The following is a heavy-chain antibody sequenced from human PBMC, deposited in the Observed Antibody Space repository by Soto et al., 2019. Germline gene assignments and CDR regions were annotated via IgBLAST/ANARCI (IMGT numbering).Heavy chain of an antibody. CDR1: GGSISSDHYH. D-gene: IGHD4-17*01. CDR2: IHYSGSV. Sequence: QVQLQESGPGLVRPSQTLSLTCTVSGGSISSDHYHWTWIRQTPGKGLEWIGYIHYSGSVYYNPSLPSRVTMSVDTSKNLFSLKLRSVTAADTAVYFCVREDDGGDRDYYGLDVWGQGTTVTVSS. CDR3: VREDDGGDRDYYGLDV. V-gene: IGHV4-30-4*01. J-gene: IGHJ6*02.